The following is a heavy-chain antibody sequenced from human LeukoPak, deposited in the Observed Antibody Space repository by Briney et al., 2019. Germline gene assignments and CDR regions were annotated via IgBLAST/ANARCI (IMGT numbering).Heavy chain of an antibody. CDR3: ASSEQDIVVGGFDY. Sequence: SETLSLTCTVSGGSISSSSYYWGWIRQPPGKGLEWIGSIYYSGSTYYNPSLKSRVTISVDTSKNQFSLKLSSVTAADTAVYYCASSEQDIVVGGFDYWGQGTLVTVSS. CDR1: GGSISSSSYY. CDR2: IYYSGST. V-gene: IGHV4-39*07. J-gene: IGHJ4*02. D-gene: IGHD2-15*01.